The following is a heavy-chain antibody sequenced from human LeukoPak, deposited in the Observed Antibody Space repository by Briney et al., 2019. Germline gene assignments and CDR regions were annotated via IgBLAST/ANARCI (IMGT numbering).Heavy chain of an antibody. V-gene: IGHV1-69*13. J-gene: IGHJ4*02. CDR3: ARDKLRGSHIYTFDY. CDR1: GYTFTSYA. CDR2: IIPIFGTA. Sequence: GASVKVSCKASGYTFTSYAISWVRQAPGQGLEWMGGIIPIFGTANYAQKFQGRVTITADESTSTAYMELSSLRSEDTAVYYCARDKLRGSHIYTFDYWGQGTLVTVSS. D-gene: IGHD3-16*01.